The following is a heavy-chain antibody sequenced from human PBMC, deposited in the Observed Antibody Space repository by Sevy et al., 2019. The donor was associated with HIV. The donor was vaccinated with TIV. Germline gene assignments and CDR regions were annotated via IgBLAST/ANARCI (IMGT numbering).Heavy chain of an antibody. Sequence: GGSLRLSCAASGFTFSKYSMSWVRQPPGKGLEWVSTLSFGCGEINYADSVKGRFTISRDNSNSSVYLQMINLRPEDTAVYYCAREGCTKPHDYWGQGTLVTVSS. J-gene: IGHJ4*02. CDR1: GFTFSKYS. CDR3: AREGCTKPHDY. V-gene: IGHV3-23*01. D-gene: IGHD2-8*01. CDR2: LSFGCGEI.